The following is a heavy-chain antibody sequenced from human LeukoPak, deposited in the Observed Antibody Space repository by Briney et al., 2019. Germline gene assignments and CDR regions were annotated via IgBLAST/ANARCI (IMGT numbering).Heavy chain of an antibody. D-gene: IGHD5-18*01. Sequence: PSETLSLTCTASGCSISSYYWSWIRQPPGKGLEWIGYIYYSGSTNYNPSLKSRVTITVDTSKNQFSLKLSSVTAADTAVYYCARQMDTAMVTGHYYYYMDVWGKGTTVTVSS. CDR2: IYYSGST. V-gene: IGHV4-59*08. J-gene: IGHJ6*03. CDR1: GCSISSYY. CDR3: ARQMDTAMVTGHYYYYMDV.